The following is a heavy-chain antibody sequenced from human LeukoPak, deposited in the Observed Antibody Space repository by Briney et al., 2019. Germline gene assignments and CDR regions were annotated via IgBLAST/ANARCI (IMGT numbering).Heavy chain of an antibody. V-gene: IGHV1-2*02. D-gene: IGHD5-12*01. CDR1: GYTFTGYY. CDR2: INPNSGGT. Sequence: GASVKVSFKASGYTFTGYYMHWVRQAPGQGLEWMGWINPNSGGTNYAQKFQGRVTMTRDTSISTAYMELSRLRSDDTAVYYCARDGSGYSGYDSFYYYGMDVWGQGTTVTVSS. J-gene: IGHJ6*02. CDR3: ARDGSGYSGYDSFYYYGMDV.